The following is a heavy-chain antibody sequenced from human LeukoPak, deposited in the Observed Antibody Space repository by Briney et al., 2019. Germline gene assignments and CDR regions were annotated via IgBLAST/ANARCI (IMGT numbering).Heavy chain of an antibody. J-gene: IGHJ6*04. CDR1: GFIFSSYW. D-gene: IGHD3-10*02. CDR2: ISSSGSTI. Sequence: GGSLRLSCAASGFIFSSYWMNWVRQAPGKGLEWVSYISSSGSTIYYADSVKGRFTISRDNAKNSLYLQMNSLRAEDTAVYYCAELGITMIGGVWGKGTTVTISS. CDR3: AELGITMIGGV. V-gene: IGHV3-48*04.